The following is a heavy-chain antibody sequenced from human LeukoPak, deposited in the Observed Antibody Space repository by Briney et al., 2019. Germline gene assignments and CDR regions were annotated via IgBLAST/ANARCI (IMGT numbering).Heavy chain of an antibody. V-gene: IGHV3-15*07. CDR2: IRGKTDGGTT. J-gene: IGHJ4*02. CDR1: DFSITDAR. Sequence: KSGGSLRLSCVASDFSITDARMNWVRQAPGKGLEWVGRIRGKTDGGTTDYAAPVKGRFSISRDDSKNTLYLQMNRLKTEDTAVYYCTIDRGDYGIPYWGQGTLVTVSS. CDR3: TIDRGDYGIPY. D-gene: IGHD4-17*01.